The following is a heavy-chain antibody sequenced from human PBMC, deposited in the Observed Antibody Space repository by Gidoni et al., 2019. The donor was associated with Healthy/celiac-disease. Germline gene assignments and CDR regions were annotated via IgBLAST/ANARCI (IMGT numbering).Heavy chain of an antibody. CDR2: ISGSGGST. D-gene: IGHD5-18*01. Sequence: EVQLLESGGGLVQPGGSLRLSCAASGFTCSSYAMSWVRQAPGKGLEWVSAISGSGGSTYYADSVKGRFTISRDNSKNTLYLQMNSLRAEDTAVYYCAKDLQGSYGREGFDYWGQGTLVTVSS. V-gene: IGHV3-23*01. CDR1: GFTCSSYA. CDR3: AKDLQGSYGREGFDY. J-gene: IGHJ4*02.